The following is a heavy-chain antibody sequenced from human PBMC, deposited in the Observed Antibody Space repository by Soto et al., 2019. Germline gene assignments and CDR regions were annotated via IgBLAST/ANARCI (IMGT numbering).Heavy chain of an antibody. D-gene: IGHD3-3*01. CDR3: VRAQSCDHDFWSGYLNPGYFQH. Sequence: EVQLVESGGGLVNPGGSLRLSCAASGFTFSDYSMNWVRQAPGKGLEWVSSISTGSSYIYSADSVKGRFTTSRDDAKNSLHMQMISLRAEDTAIYYCVRAQSCDHDFWSGYLNPGYFQHWGQGSLVTVSS. CDR1: GFTFSDYS. CDR2: ISTGSSYI. V-gene: IGHV3-21*02. J-gene: IGHJ1*01.